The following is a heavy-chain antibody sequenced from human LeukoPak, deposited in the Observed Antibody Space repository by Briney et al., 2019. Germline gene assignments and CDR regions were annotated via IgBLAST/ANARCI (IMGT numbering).Heavy chain of an antibody. Sequence: GGSLRLSCAASGFIFSNYSMNWVRQAPGKGLEWVSYISSSGSTTSYADSVKGRFTISRHNSKNTLYLQMNSLRAEDTAVYYCAREVGGSAFDIWGQGTMVTVSS. CDR2: ISSSGSTT. CDR3: AREVGGSAFDI. CDR1: GFIFSNYS. V-gene: IGHV3-48*01. D-gene: IGHD3-16*01. J-gene: IGHJ3*02.